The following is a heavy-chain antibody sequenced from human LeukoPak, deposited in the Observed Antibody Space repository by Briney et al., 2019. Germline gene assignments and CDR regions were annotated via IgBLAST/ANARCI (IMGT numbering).Heavy chain of an antibody. J-gene: IGHJ1*01. CDR2: IYNSGST. Sequence: SETLSLTCTVSGGSISSDYWSWIRQPPGKGLEWIGHIYNSGSTNYNPSLKSRVTISVDSSKNQFSLKLSSVTAADTAVYYCARLGRGITMVRGAPFPEYFQHWGQGTLVTVSS. CDR1: GGSISSDY. D-gene: IGHD3-10*01. V-gene: IGHV4-59*08. CDR3: ARLGRGITMVRGAPFPEYFQH.